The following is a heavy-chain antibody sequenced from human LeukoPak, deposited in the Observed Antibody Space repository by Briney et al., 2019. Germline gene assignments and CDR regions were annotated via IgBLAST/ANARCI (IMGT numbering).Heavy chain of an antibody. Sequence: ASVKVSCKASGYTFTSYGISWVRQAPGQGLEWMGWISAYNGNTNYAQKLQGRVTMTTDTSTSTAYMELRSLRSDDTAVYYCARVRGDWELNPDTSLDYWGQGTLVTVSS. V-gene: IGHV1-18*01. CDR1: GYTFTSYG. J-gene: IGHJ4*02. CDR3: ARVRGDWELNPDTSLDY. D-gene: IGHD1-26*01. CDR2: ISAYNGNT.